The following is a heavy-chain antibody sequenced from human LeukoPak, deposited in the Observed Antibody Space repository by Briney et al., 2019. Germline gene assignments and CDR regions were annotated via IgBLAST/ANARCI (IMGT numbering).Heavy chain of an antibody. D-gene: IGHD3-16*01. CDR2: ISWDGGST. Sequence: GGSLRLSCEASGFXFDDYSMHWVRQGPGKGLEWVSVISWDGGSTSYADSVKGRFTISRDNSKNSLYLQMNSLRSEDSALYYCAKDRGGVDYWGQGTLVTVSS. CDR1: GFXFDDYS. V-gene: IGHV3-43*01. J-gene: IGHJ4*02. CDR3: AKDRGGVDY.